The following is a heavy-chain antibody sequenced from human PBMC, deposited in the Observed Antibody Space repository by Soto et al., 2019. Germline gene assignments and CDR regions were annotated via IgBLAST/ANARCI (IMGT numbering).Heavy chain of an antibody. CDR3: AGHTGRRARRYNWFDP. CDR2: IYYSGST. D-gene: IGHD5-18*01. CDR1: DGSISTYD. J-gene: IGHJ5*02. V-gene: IGHV4-59*13. Sequence: SETLSLTCTVSDGSISTYDWSWIRQRPGKGLEGSGYIYYSGSTNYNPSLKRRVTISVDTSKNQFSMKLSSVTTADTAVYYCAGHTGRRARRYNWFDPWGQGTLVTVSS.